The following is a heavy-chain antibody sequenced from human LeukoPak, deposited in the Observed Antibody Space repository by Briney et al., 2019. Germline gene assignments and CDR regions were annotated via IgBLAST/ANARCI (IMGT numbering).Heavy chain of an antibody. CDR3: AKDEYYYDSSGSFDC. Sequence: GGSLRLSCGASGFIFRSYGMHWVRQAPGKGLEWVAFIRYDGANKYYVDSVKGRLTISRDNSKNTLYLQMDSLRAEDTAVYYCAKDEYYYDSSGSFDCWGQGTLVTVSS. V-gene: IGHV3-30*02. CDR2: IRYDGANK. J-gene: IGHJ4*02. CDR1: GFIFRSYG. D-gene: IGHD3-22*01.